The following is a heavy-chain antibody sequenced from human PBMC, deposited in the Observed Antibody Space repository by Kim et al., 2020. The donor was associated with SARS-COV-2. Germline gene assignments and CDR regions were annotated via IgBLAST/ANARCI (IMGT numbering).Heavy chain of an antibody. J-gene: IGHJ4*02. CDR2: A. CDR3: ARDGVVTAFDY. D-gene: IGHD2-15*01. Sequence: ANYAQKIQGRGTITADESTSTAYMELSSVRSEDTAVYYCARDGVVTAFDYWGQGTLVTVSS. V-gene: IGHV1-69*01.